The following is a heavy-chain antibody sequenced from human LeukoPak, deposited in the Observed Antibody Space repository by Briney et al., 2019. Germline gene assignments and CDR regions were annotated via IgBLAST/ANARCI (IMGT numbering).Heavy chain of an antibody. J-gene: IGHJ4*02. CDR3: ARVSEGGFYGDFHAYYFDY. V-gene: IGHV4-59*11. D-gene: IGHD4-17*01. CDR2: IYYSGST. CDR1: GVSPSSHY. Sequence: LRTLSLTPTVSGVSPSSHYCSCGRRPPRKRQERSGDIYYSGSTNYKPSLKSRVTISVDTSKNQFSLKLSSVTAADTAVYYCARVSEGGFYGDFHAYYFDYWGQGSLVTASS.